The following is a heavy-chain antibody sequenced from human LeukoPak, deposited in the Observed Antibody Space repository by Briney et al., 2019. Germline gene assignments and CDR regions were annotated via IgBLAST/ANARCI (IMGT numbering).Heavy chain of an antibody. CDR1: GFTFSSYW. CDR2: INGDGSYT. D-gene: IGHD1-1*01. J-gene: IGHJ4*02. CDR3: VRDGRNWL. Sequence: GGSLRLSCAASGFTFSSYWMHWVRLGPGNGPVWVSRINGDGSYTNYADSVKSRFTISRDNAKNTLFLQMNSLRAEDTAMYFCVRDGRNWLWGQGTLVTVSS. V-gene: IGHV3-74*01.